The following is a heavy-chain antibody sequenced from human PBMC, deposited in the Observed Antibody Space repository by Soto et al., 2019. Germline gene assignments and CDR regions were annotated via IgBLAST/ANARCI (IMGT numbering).Heavy chain of an antibody. V-gene: IGHV4-31*11. CDR3: EREETGNDALDI. J-gene: IGHJ3*02. CDR2: FYHSGST. D-gene: IGHD1-1*01. Sequence: QLQLQESGPGLVKPSQTLSLTCAVSGGSLRSATYYWSWIRQHPGKGLEWIGYFYHSGSTYYKPSLRSRVTISLDTSKNQFSLNLRSVTDADTAIYYCEREETGNDALDIWGQGTLVTVSS. CDR1: GGSLRSATYY.